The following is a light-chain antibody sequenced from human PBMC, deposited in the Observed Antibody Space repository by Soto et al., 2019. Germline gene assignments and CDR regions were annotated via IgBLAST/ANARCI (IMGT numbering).Light chain of an antibody. V-gene: IGKV3-20*01. Sequence: IVLTQSPGPLSLSPGERATLSCRSSQTGNNNYLAWYQHKSGQAPRLLIYGVYTRASGIPDRFSGSGSGTEFTLTITRLEPEDSAVYFCQHYGYSQWTFGQGTKVDIK. CDR2: GVY. CDR1: QTGNNNY. J-gene: IGKJ1*01. CDR3: QHYGYSQWT.